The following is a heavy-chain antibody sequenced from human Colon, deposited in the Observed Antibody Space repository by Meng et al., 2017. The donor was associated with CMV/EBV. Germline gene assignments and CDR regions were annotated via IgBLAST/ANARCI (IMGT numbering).Heavy chain of an antibody. J-gene: IGHJ4*02. D-gene: IGHD5-18*01. CDR1: GFSFETYS. CDR3: ARDPTTLAYCNGARCPGYFDY. CDR2: ISSRSSYI. Sequence: GSLKISCAASGFSFETYSLNWVRQAPGKGLEWVASISSRSSYIYYTDSVKGRFTISRDNAENLVYLQMSSLRTEDTAVYFCARDPTTLAYCNGARCPGYFDYWGQGTPVTVSS. V-gene: IGHV3-21*06.